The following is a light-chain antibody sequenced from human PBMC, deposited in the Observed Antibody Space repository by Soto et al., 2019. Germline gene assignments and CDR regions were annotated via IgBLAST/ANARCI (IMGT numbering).Light chain of an antibody. J-gene: IGKJ2*01. Sequence: EIVLTQSPGTLSLSPGERATLSCRASQSVSSSYLAWYQQKPGQAPRLLIYGASSRATGIPDRFSGSGSGTDFPLTISSLEPVDFAVYYWQQYGSSTYTFGQGTKLEIK. CDR2: GAS. V-gene: IGKV3-20*01. CDR1: QSVSSSY. CDR3: QQYGSSTYT.